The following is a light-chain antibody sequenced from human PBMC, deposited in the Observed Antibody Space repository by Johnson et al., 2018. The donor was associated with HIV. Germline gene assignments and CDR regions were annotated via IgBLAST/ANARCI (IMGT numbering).Light chain of an antibody. CDR3: GTGDSSLRSGF. V-gene: IGLV1-51*01. CDR2: DNN. J-gene: IGLJ1*01. CDR1: SSNIGNNY. Sequence: QPVLTQPPSVSAAPGQKVTISCSGSSSNIGNNYVSWYQQLPGTAPKLLIYDNNKRPSGISDRFSGSKSGTSATLGITGLQTGDEADYYCGTGDSSLRSGFFGTGTKVTVL.